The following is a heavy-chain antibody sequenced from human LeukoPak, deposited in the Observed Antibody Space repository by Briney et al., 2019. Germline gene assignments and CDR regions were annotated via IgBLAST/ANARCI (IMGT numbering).Heavy chain of an antibody. D-gene: IGHD3-9*01. CDR1: GYTFTSYD. V-gene: IGHV1-8*01. CDR2: MSPNSGNT. Sequence: GASETVSCTASGYTFTSYDINWVRKATGQGLEWMGWMSPNSGNTGYAQKYQGRVTMTRNTSISTAYMELSRLRSEDTAVYYCARGHYDILTYLYYFDSWGQGTLFTVSS. CDR3: ARGHYDILTYLYYFDS. J-gene: IGHJ4*02.